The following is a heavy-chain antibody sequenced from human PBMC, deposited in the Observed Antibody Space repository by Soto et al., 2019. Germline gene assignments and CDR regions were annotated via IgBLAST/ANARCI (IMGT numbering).Heavy chain of an antibody. CDR3: ARGAGVFGLVIYYYYGMDV. V-gene: IGHV1-2*02. J-gene: IGHJ6*02. CDR1: GYTFTGYY. D-gene: IGHD3-3*01. Sequence: QVPLVQSGAEVKKPGASVKVSCKASGYTFTGYYMHWVRQAPGQGLEWMGWINPNSGGTNYAQKFQGRVTMTRDTSISTAYMELSRLRSDDTAVYYCARGAGVFGLVIYYYYGMDVWGQGTTVTVSS. CDR2: INPNSGGT.